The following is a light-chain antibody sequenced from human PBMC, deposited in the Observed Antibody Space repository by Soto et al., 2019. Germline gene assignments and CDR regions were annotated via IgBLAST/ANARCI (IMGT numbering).Light chain of an antibody. V-gene: IGLV2-14*01. J-gene: IGLJ1*01. Sequence: QSVLTQPASVSGSPGQSITISCTGTSSDVGGYNYVSWYQQHPGKAPKLMIYDVGNRPSGVSNRFSGSKSGNTASLTISGLQAEDEADYYCSSYTSSSTPLYVSGTGTEVTVL. CDR1: SSDVGGYNY. CDR3: SSYTSSSTPLYV. CDR2: DVG.